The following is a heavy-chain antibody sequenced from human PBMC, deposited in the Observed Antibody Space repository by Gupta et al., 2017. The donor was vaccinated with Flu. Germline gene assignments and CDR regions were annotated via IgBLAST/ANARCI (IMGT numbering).Heavy chain of an antibody. CDR2: FDYRGGT. D-gene: IGHD6-19*01. CDR3: ARSIAVSNDIDD. V-gene: IGHV4-39*01. Sequence: MSTRSYYGGWIRQTPGKGLEWMGKFDYRGGTYYNPSLESRVTISVDTSKNQFFLQLSSVTAADTARYYCARSIAVSNDIDDWGKGTRVTVSS. J-gene: IGHJ4*02. CDR1: MSTRSYY.